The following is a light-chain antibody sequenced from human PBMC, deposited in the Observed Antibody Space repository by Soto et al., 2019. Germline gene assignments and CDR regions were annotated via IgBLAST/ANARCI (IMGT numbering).Light chain of an antibody. CDR3: QQSYSTPRIT. Sequence: DIQMTQSPSSLSASVGDRVTITCRAGQSINTYLNWYQQKPGKAPKLLIYAASSLQSGVPSRFSGSGSGTDFTLTINSLQPEDFSTYYCQQSYSTPRITFGQGTRLEIK. CDR1: QSINTY. J-gene: IGKJ5*01. CDR2: AAS. V-gene: IGKV1-39*01.